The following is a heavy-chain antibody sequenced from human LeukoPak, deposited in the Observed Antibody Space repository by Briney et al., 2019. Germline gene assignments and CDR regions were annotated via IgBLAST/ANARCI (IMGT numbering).Heavy chain of an antibody. CDR3: AREEVNGPSPIDI. CDR1: GYTFTGYY. J-gene: IGHJ3*02. V-gene: IGHV1-2*02. Sequence: ASVKVSCKASGYTFTGYYKHWVRQAPGQGLEWMGWINPNSGVTNYAQKFQGRVTLTRDTSISTAYMELSRLTSDDTAVYYCAREEVNGPSPIDIWGQGTMVTVSS. D-gene: IGHD2-8*01. CDR2: INPNSGVT.